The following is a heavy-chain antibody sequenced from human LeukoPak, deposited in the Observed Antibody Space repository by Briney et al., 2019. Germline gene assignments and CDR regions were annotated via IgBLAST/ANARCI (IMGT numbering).Heavy chain of an antibody. CDR3: AAGYCGGGFCYTRHSGHDY. CDR2: ISYDGSSE. D-gene: IGHD2-15*01. J-gene: IGHJ4*02. CDR1: GFTFSSYG. Sequence: PGGSLRLSCAASGFTFSSYGMHWVRQAPGKGLEWVAVISYDGSSEYYADSVKGRFTISRDSSRNTLYLQMNSLRDEDTAVYFCAAGYCGGGFCYTRHSGHDYWGQGTLVTVSS. V-gene: IGHV3-30*19.